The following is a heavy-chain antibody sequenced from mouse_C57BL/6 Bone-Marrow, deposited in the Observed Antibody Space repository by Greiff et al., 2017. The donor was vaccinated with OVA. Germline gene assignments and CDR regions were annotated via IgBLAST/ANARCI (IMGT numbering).Heavy chain of an antibody. J-gene: IGHJ2*01. Sequence: EVQVVESGGDLVKPGGSLKLSCAASGFTFSSYGMSWVRQTPDKRLEWVATISSGGSYTYYPDSVKGRFTISRDNAKNTLYLQMSSLKSEDTAMYYCARHGPMGYWGQGTTLTVSS. V-gene: IGHV5-6*01. CDR1: GFTFSSYG. CDR2: ISSGGSYT. CDR3: ARHGPMGY.